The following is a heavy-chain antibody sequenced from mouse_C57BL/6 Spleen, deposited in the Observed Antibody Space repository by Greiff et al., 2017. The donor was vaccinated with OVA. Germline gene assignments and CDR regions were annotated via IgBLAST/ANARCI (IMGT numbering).Heavy chain of an antibody. V-gene: IGHV5-4*01. J-gene: IGHJ4*01. Sequence: EVHLVESGGGLVKPGGSLKLSCAASGFTFSSYAMSWVRQTPEKRLEWVATISDGGSYTYYPDNVKGRFTISRDNAKNNLYLQMSHLKSEDTAMYYCARANYYGSSYYAMDYWGQGTSVTVSS. CDR2: ISDGGSYT. CDR1: GFTFSSYA. CDR3: ARANYYGSSYYAMDY. D-gene: IGHD1-1*01.